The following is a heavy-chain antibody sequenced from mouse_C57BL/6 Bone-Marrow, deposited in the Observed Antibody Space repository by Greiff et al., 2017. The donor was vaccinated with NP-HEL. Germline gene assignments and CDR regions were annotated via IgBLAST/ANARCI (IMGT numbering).Heavy chain of an antibody. V-gene: IGHV5-4*03. D-gene: IGHD2-4*01. CDR3: ARAYDYDGWFAY. CDR1: GFTFSSYA. J-gene: IGHJ3*01. Sequence: EVKLMESGGGLVKPGGSLKLSCAASGFTFSSYAMSWVRQTPEKRLEWVATISDGGSYTYYPDNVKGRFTISRDNAKNTLYLQMSHLKSEDTAMYYCARAYDYDGWFAYWGQGTLVTVSA. CDR2: ISDGGSYT.